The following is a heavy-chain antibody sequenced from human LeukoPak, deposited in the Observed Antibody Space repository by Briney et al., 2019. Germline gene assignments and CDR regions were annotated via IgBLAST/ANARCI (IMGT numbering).Heavy chain of an antibody. V-gene: IGHV3-21*01. J-gene: IGHJ4*02. D-gene: IGHD5-18*01. CDR2: ISSSSSYI. Sequence: GGSLRLSCAASGFTFSSYNMNWVRQAPGKGLEWVSSISSSSSYIYYADSVKGRFTISRDNAKNSLYLQMNSLRAEDTAVYYCARRGYSYGYGGQNDYWGQGTLVTVSS. CDR1: GFTFSSYN. CDR3: ARRGYSYGYGGQNDY.